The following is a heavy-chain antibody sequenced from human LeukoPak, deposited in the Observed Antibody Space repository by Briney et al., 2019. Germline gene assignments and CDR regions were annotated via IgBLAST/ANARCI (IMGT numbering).Heavy chain of an antibody. CDR3: ARASAVASTRDC. Sequence: PGGSLRLSCAASGFTFSSYWMSWVRQAPGKGLEWVANIKQDGSDKYYVDSVKGRFTISRDNGKNSLFLQMNSLRAEDTAVYYCARASAVASTRDCWGQGTLVTVSS. J-gene: IGHJ4*02. D-gene: IGHD6-19*01. CDR2: IKQDGSDK. V-gene: IGHV3-7*01. CDR1: GFTFSSYW.